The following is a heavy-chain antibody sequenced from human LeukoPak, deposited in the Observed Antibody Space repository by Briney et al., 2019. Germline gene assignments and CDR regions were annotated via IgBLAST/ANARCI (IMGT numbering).Heavy chain of an antibody. CDR1: GASIRRNY. V-gene: IGHV4-59*01. CDR3: ARDPAHCSSTSCSSPYWYFDL. Sequence: SETLSLTCTVSGASIRRNYWSWIRQPPGKGVEWIGYISYSGSTNYNPSLKSRVSISEDTSKNQFSLKLTSMTPADTAVYYCARDPAHCSSTSCSSPYWYFDLWGRGTLVTVSS. CDR2: ISYSGST. J-gene: IGHJ2*01. D-gene: IGHD2-2*01.